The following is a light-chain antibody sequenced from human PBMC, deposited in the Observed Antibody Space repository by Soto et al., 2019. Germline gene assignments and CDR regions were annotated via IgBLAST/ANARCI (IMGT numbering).Light chain of an antibody. CDR1: QSVLYSADNKNY. Sequence: DIVMTQSPDSLAVSLGERATINCKSSQSVLYSADNKNYLAWYQQKPGQPLKLLIYWASTRESGVPDRFSGSGSGTDFTLTISSLQAEDVAVYYCQQYDNTPWTFGQGTKVDIK. CDR2: WAS. J-gene: IGKJ1*01. CDR3: QQYDNTPWT. V-gene: IGKV4-1*01.